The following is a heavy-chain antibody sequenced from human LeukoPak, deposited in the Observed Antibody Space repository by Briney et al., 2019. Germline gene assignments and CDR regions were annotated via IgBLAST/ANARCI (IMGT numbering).Heavy chain of an antibody. CDR1: GGTFSSYA. D-gene: IGHD6-6*01. CDR2: IIPIFGTA. CDR3: ARGIIAARQWFDY. J-gene: IGHJ4*02. Sequence: SVKVSCKASGGTFSSYAISWVRQAPGQGLEWMGGIIPIFGTANYAQKFQGRVTITADESTSTAYMELSSLRSEDTAVYYCARGIIAARQWFDYWGQGTLVTVSS. V-gene: IGHV1-69*01.